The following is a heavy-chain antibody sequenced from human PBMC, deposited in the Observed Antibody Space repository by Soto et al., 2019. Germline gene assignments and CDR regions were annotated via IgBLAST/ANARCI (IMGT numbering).Heavy chain of an antibody. CDR2: IYYSGST. J-gene: IGHJ4*02. Sequence: QLQLQESGPGLVKPSETLSLTCTVSGGSISSSSYYWGWIRQPPGKGLEWIGSIYYSGSTYYNPSLKSRVTISVDTSKNQFSLKLSSVTAADTAVYYCAGFESDSSGYYDYFDYWGQGTLVTVSS. CDR3: AGFESDSSGYYDYFDY. D-gene: IGHD3-22*01. V-gene: IGHV4-39*01. CDR1: GGSISSSSYY.